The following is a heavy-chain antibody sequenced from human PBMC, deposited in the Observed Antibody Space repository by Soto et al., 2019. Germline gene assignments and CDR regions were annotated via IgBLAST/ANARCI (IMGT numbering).Heavy chain of an antibody. CDR2: IHPHGVST. D-gene: IGHD1-26*01. Sequence: QLVQSGGEVKQPVASVKVSCKAPRDTFTSYYINWVRQAPGQGLEWMGAIHPHGVSTAYAQKFKGRVTLTREITASTVYLEVCSLTSQDTAMYYCARSSAGNFGIIIEGTNWFAPWGQGTLVTVSS. J-gene: IGHJ5*02. CDR1: RDTFTSYY. CDR3: ARSSAGNFGIIIEGTNWFAP. V-gene: IGHV1-46*01.